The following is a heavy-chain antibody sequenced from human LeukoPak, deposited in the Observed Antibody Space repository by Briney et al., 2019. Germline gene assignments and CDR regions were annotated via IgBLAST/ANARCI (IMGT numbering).Heavy chain of an antibody. CDR2: ILDTGSGT. D-gene: IGHD6-13*01. J-gene: IGHJ5*02. V-gene: IGHV3-23*01. Sequence: GGSLRLSCAASGVMFSSHGMSWVRQAPGKGLEWVSSILDTGSGTTYADSVKGRFTMSRDNSKNTLYLQMNSLRAEDTAVYYCAKNRRYSSSWRGKNWFDLWGQGTLVTVSS. CDR3: AKNRRYSSSWRGKNWFDL. CDR1: GVMFSSHG.